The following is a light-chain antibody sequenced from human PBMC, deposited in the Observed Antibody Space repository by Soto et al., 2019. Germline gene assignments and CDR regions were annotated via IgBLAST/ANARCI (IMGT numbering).Light chain of an antibody. V-gene: IGLV2-14*01. CDR3: SSYTSSSTQV. CDR2: EVT. J-gene: IGLJ1*01. CDR1: SSDVGGYNY. Sequence: QSALTQRASVSGSPGQSITISCTGTSSDVGGYNYVSWYQHHPGKAPKFMIYEVTNRPSGVSNRFSGSKSGNTASLTISGLQAEDEADYYCSSYTSSSTQVFGTGTKLTVL.